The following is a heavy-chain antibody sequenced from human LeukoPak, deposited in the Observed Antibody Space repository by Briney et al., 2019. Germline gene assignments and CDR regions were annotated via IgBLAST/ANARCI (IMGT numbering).Heavy chain of an antibody. CDR3: AKVRYSSGWPEFDH. J-gene: IGHJ4*02. D-gene: IGHD6-19*01. CDR2: ISYDGGDK. CDR1: GFTFSSYG. Sequence: PGGSLRLSCVASGFTFSSYGMHWVRRAPGKGPEWVALISYDGGDKYYVDSVKGRFTISRDNSKNTLNLQMNSLRAEDTAVYYCAKVRYSSGWPEFDHWGQGTLVTVSS. V-gene: IGHV3-30*18.